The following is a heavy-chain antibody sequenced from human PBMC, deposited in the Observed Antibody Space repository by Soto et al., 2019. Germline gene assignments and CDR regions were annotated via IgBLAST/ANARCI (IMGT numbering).Heavy chain of an antibody. Sequence: GASVKVSCKVSGYTLTELSMHGVRQAPGKGLEWMGGFDPEDGETIYAQKFQGRVTMTEDTSTDTAYMELSSLRSEDTAVYYCATARLTRVRYFDWLLCDYWGQGTLVTVSS. J-gene: IGHJ4*02. D-gene: IGHD3-9*01. CDR3: ATARLTRVRYFDWLLCDY. V-gene: IGHV1-24*01. CDR2: FDPEDGET. CDR1: GYTLTELS.